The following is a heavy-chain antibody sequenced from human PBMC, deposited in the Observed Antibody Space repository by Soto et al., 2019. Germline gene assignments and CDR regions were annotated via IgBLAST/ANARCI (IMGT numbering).Heavy chain of an antibody. Sequence: SETLSLTCTVSGGSISSYYWSGIRQPPGKGLEWIGYIYYSGSTNYNPSLKSRVTISVDTSKNQFSLKLSSVTAADTAVYYCAREREITIFGVVTRGTGFAPWGQGTLVPVSS. CDR3: AREREITIFGVVTRGTGFAP. J-gene: IGHJ5*02. CDR1: GGSISSYY. D-gene: IGHD3-3*01. CDR2: IYYSGST. V-gene: IGHV4-59*01.